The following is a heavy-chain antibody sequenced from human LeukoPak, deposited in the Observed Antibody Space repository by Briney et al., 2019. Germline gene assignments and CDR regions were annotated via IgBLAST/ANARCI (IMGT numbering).Heavy chain of an antibody. Sequence: GGSLRLSXAASGFTFHDYAMHWVRQAPGKGLEWVSGISWNGGTIDYADSVKGRFTISRDNAKNSLYLQMNSLRPEDMALYYCAEGPTYSSSSLFDYWGQRILVAVSS. CDR2: ISWNGGTI. CDR3: AEGPTYSSSSLFDY. V-gene: IGHV3-9*03. J-gene: IGHJ4*02. D-gene: IGHD6-6*01. CDR1: GFTFHDYA.